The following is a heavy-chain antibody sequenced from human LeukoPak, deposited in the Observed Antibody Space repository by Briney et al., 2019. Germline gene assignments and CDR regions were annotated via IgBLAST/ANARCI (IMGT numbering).Heavy chain of an antibody. J-gene: IGHJ6*02. D-gene: IGHD1-26*01. CDR2: IIPILGIA. CDR3: ARGTLSGAQVPYKYGMDV. V-gene: IGHV1-69*04. Sequence: SVKVSCKASGGTFSSYAISWVRRAPGQGLEWMGRIIPILGIANYAQKFQGRVTITADKSTSTAYMELSSLRSEDTAVYYCARGTLSGAQVPYKYGMDVWGQGTTVTVSS. CDR1: GGTFSSYA.